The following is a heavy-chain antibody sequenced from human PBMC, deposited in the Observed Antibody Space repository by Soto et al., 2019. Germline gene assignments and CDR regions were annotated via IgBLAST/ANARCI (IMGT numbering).Heavy chain of an antibody. D-gene: IGHD3-22*01. J-gene: IGHJ4*02. V-gene: IGHV3-64D*06. CDR2: ISTNGGST. Sequence: PGGCLRLSCSASGFTFSIYAMHWVRQAPGKGLEYVSSISTNGGSTDYADSVKGRFTISRDNSKNTVYLQMSSLRVEDTAVYYCVKGEYYYDSSGYYPFDYWGQGTLVTVSS. CDR3: VKGEYYYDSSGYYPFDY. CDR1: GFTFSIYA.